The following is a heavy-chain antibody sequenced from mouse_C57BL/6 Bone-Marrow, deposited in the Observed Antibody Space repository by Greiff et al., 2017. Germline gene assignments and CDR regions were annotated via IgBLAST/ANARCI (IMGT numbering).Heavy chain of an antibody. Sequence: QVQLQQPGAELVKPGASVKLSCKASGYTFTSYWMHWVKQRPGQGLEWIGMIHPNSGSTNYNEKFKSKATLTVDESSSTAYMQLSSLTSEDSAVXYCARSSYYYGSSLYYYAMDYWGQGTSVTVSS. V-gene: IGHV1-64*01. CDR3: ARSSYYYGSSLYYYAMDY. D-gene: IGHD1-1*01. J-gene: IGHJ4*01. CDR1: GYTFTSYW. CDR2: IHPNSGST.